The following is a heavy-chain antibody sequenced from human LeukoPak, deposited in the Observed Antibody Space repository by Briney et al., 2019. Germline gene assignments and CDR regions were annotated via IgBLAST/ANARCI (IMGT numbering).Heavy chain of an antibody. CDR1: GLTFSGYN. Sequence: GGSLRLSCVASGLTFSGYNMHWVRQAPGKGLEWVSSISSSSSSIYYADSVKGRVTISRDNANNSLYLQMNSLRAGDTAVYYCARSSSTSWYSWGQGTMVTVSS. V-gene: IGHV3-48*01. D-gene: IGHD2-2*01. CDR2: ISSSSSSI. J-gene: IGHJ3*01. CDR3: ARSSSTSWYS.